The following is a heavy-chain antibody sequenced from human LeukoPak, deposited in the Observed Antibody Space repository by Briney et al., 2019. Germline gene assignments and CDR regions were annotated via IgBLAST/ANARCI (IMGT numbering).Heavy chain of an antibody. D-gene: IGHD4-17*01. CDR2: IRSKAYGGTT. V-gene: IGHV3-49*03. Sequence: PGGSLRLSCTASGFTFGDYAMSWFRQAPGKGLEWVGFIRSKAYGGTTEYAASVKGRFTISRDDSKSIAYLQMNSLKTEDTAVYYCTRDSAVTTTVTTEGVFDYWGQGTLVTVSS. CDR3: TRDSAVTTTVTTEGVFDY. J-gene: IGHJ4*02. CDR1: GFTFGDYA.